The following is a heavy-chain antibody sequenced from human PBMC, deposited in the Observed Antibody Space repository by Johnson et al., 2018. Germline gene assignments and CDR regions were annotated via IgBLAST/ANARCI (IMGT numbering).Heavy chain of an antibody. D-gene: IGHD2-15*01. CDR2: IYYSGST. J-gene: IGHJ3*02. CDR1: GGSISGYY. CDR3: ARDCSDGYCTSRSYDS. Sequence: QVQLQESGPGLVKPSETLSLTCSVSGGSISGYYWSWIRQSPGNGLEWIGYIYYSGSTSFNPSLQSRVALSIDTSKNQVSLKPTSVTAADPAGYYFARDCSDGYCTSRSYDSWGQGTMVTVSS. V-gene: IGHV4-59*01.